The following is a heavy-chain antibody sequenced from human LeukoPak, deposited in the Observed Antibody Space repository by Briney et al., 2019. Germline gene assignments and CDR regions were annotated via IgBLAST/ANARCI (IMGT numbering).Heavy chain of an antibody. V-gene: IGHV1-8*01. CDR1: GYTFTSYD. J-gene: IGHJ6*03. CDR2: MNPSSGNT. D-gene: IGHD6-13*01. CDR3: ARGRGSSWYEDYYYYMDV. Sequence: ASVKVSCKASGYTFTSYDINWVRQATGQGLEWMGWMNPSSGNTGYAQKFQGRVTMTRNTSISTAYMELSSLKSEDTAVYYCARGRGSSWYEDYYYYMDVWGKGTTVTVSS.